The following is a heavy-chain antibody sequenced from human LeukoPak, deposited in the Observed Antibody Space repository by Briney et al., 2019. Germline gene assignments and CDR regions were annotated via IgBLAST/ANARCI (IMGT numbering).Heavy chain of an antibody. J-gene: IGHJ4*02. CDR1: GGSISSYY. Sequence: SETLSLTCTVSGGSISSYYWSWIRQPPGKGLEWIGYIYYSGSTNYNPSLKSRVTISVDTSKNQFSLKLSSVTAADTAVYYCARLLRDGYLYYFDYWGQGTLVTVSS. CDR2: IYYSGST. V-gene: IGHV4-59*01. CDR3: ARLLRDGYLYYFDY. D-gene: IGHD5-24*01.